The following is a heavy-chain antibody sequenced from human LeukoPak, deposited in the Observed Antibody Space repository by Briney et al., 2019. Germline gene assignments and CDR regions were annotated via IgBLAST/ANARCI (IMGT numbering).Heavy chain of an antibody. Sequence: GASVKVSCKSSGYTFTGYYKHWVRQAPGQRLEWMGRINPNSGGTNYAQKFQGRVTMTRDTSISTAYMELSRLRSDDTAVYYCARDPRIAVAGKYFDYWGQGTLVTVSS. CDR2: INPNSGGT. V-gene: IGHV1-2*06. D-gene: IGHD6-19*01. J-gene: IGHJ4*02. CDR1: GYTFTGYY. CDR3: ARDPRIAVAGKYFDY.